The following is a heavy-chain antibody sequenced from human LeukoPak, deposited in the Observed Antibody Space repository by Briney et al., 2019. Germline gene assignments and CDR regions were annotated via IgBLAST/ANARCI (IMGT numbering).Heavy chain of an antibody. CDR1: GDSINSKSYY. V-gene: IGHV4-61*02. Sequence: SETLSLTCTVSGDSINSKSYYWTWIRQPAGKGLEWIGRIYTTSGSANYNPSLKSRVLISMDTSKNHISLRLNSVTAADTAVYYCARVEAQWVASHWFDPWGQGAQVTVSS. CDR3: ARVEAQWVASHWFDP. CDR2: IYTTSGSA. J-gene: IGHJ5*02. D-gene: IGHD6-19*01.